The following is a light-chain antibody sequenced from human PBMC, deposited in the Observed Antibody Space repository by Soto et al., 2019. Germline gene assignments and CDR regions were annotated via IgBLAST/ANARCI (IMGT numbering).Light chain of an antibody. V-gene: IGLV1-40*01. CDR1: SSNIGAGYD. CDR2: GNS. J-gene: IGLJ2*01. Sequence: QSVLTQPPSVSGAPGQRVTISCIESSSNIGAGYDVHWYQQLPGTAPKLLIYGNSNRPSGVPDRFSGSKSGTSASLAITGLQAKDEADYYCQSSDSSLSGVVFGGGTKLTVL. CDR3: QSSDSSLSGVV.